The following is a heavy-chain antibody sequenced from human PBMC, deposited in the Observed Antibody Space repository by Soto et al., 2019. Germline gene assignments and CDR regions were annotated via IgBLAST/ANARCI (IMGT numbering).Heavy chain of an antibody. D-gene: IGHD2-2*01. CDR3: ARSESSRSFFRVDY. Sequence: QVTLKESGPVLVKSTETLTLTCTVSGFSLSESRMGVSWIRQPPGKALEWLAHIFSSDEKSYESSLKSRVAISKDTSKSEVFLTLTNLAPVDTATYFCARSESSRSFFRVDYRGRGSLVTVSS. V-gene: IGHV2-26*01. CDR1: GFSLSESRMG. J-gene: IGHJ4*02. CDR2: IFSSDEK.